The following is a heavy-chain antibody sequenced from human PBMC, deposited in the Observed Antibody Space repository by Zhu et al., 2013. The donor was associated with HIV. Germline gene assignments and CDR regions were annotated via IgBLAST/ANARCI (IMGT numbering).Heavy chain of an antibody. CDR3: ARRPNPWSGYYINAFDI. Sequence: EVQLVQSGAEVKKPGESLKISCKGSGYSFTSYWIAWVRQMPGKGLEWMGIIYPGDSHTRYSPSFQGQVTISADKSISTAYLQWSSLKASDTAMYYCARRPNPWSGYYINAFDIWAKGQWSPSLQ. D-gene: IGHD3-3*01. V-gene: IGHV5-51*01. CDR2: IYPGDSHT. J-gene: IGHJ3*02. CDR1: GYSFTSYW.